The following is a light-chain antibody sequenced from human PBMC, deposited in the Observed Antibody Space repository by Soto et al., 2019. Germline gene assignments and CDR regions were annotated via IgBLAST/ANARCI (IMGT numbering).Light chain of an antibody. CDR2: AAS. V-gene: IGKV1-17*01. J-gene: IGKJ1*01. CDR1: QGIINY. Sequence: DIQMTQSPASLSASVGDRVIITCRASQGIINYLGWYQQKPGKAPKRLIYAASSLQSSVPSRFSGSGSGTEFSLSISSLQPEDFATYYCLQHNTYPATFGQGTKVEIK. CDR3: LQHNTYPAT.